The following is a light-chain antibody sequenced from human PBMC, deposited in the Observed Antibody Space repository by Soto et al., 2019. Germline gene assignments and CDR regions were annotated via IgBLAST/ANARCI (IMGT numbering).Light chain of an antibody. Sequence: QSVLTQPASVSGSPGQSISISCTGTSSDVGRYNFVSWYQQRPGKAPKLIIYDVANRPSVISNRFSGSKSGNTASLTISGLQAEDEADYYCSSYTGSTSLVYVFGTGTKLTVL. CDR2: DVA. CDR3: SSYTGSTSLVYV. J-gene: IGLJ1*01. V-gene: IGLV2-14*03. CDR1: SSDVGRYNF.